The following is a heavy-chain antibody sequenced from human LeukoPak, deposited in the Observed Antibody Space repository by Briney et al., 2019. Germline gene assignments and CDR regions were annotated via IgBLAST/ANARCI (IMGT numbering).Heavy chain of an antibody. V-gene: IGHV3-21*01. Sequence: GGSLRLSCAASGFTFSSYSMNWVRQAPGKGLEWVSSISSSSSYIYYADSVKGRFTISRDNAKNSLYLQMNSLRAEDTAVYYCAKEGDDSSGYPEYYFDYWGQGTLVTVSS. D-gene: IGHD3-22*01. CDR3: AKEGDDSSGYPEYYFDY. CDR1: GFTFSSYS. CDR2: ISSSSSYI. J-gene: IGHJ4*02.